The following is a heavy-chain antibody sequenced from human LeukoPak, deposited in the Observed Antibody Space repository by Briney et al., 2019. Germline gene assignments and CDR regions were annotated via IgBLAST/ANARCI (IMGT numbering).Heavy chain of an antibody. CDR2: IYTSGST. D-gene: IGHD2-2*01. Sequence: SETLSLTCTVSGGSIRSYYWSWIRQPAGKGLEWIGRIYTSGSTNYNPSLKSRVTMSVDTSKNQFSLKLSSVTAADTAVYYCAREYCSSTSCFVTDNWFDPWGQGTLVTVSS. CDR1: GGSIRSYY. CDR3: AREYCSSTSCFVTDNWFDP. J-gene: IGHJ5*02. V-gene: IGHV4-4*07.